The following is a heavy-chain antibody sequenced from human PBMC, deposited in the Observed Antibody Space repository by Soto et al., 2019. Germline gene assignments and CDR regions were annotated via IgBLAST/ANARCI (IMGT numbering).Heavy chain of an antibody. CDR1: GGSISSTLYY. CDR3: ARHESRSYDILAGYLY. CDR2: IYYSGST. J-gene: IGHJ4*02. Sequence: QLQLQESGPGLVKPSETLSLTCTVSGGSISSTLYYWGWIRQPPGKGLEWIGSIYYSGSTFYNPSLKSRVTISVDTSKNQFSLRLSSVTAADTAVCYCARHESRSYDILAGYLYWGQGNLVTVSS. D-gene: IGHD3-9*01. V-gene: IGHV4-39*01.